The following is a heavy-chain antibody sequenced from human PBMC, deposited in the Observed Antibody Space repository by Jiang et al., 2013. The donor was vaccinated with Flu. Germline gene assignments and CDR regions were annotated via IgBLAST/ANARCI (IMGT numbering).Heavy chain of an antibody. CDR1: GFTFSSFG. J-gene: IGHJ6*02. Sequence: QLLESGGGVVQPGRSLRLSCVASGFTFSSFGIHWVRQAPGKGLEWVAVISYDGSNKYYADSVKGRFTISRDDSKNTVHLQMNSLRAEDTAVYYCAKDTWPWYHYHMDVWGQGTTVTVSS. CDR3: AKDTWPWYHYHMDV. CDR2: ISYDGSNK. V-gene: IGHV3-30*18.